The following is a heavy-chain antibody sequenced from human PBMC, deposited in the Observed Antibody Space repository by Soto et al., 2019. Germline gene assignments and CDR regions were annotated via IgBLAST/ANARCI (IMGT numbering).Heavy chain of an antibody. J-gene: IGHJ4*02. D-gene: IGHD5-18*01. CDR3: ASVSVSGSGYPDFDY. CDR2: IWYDGSNK. Sequence: QVQLVESGGGVVQPGRSLRLSCAASGFTFSSYGMHWVRQAPGKGLEWVAVIWYDGSNKYYADSVKGRFTISRDNSKNTLYLQMNSLRAEDTAVYYCASVSVSGSGYPDFDYWGQGTLVTVSS. V-gene: IGHV3-33*01. CDR1: GFTFSSYG.